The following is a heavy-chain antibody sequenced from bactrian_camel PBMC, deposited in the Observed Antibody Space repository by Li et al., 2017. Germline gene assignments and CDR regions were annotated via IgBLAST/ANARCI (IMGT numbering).Heavy chain of an antibody. J-gene: IGHJ4*01. CDR2: LGVLGE. CDR3: AADSGGRSRVRGWVERPSVAAYDY. Sequence: HVQLVESGGGSVEAGESLRLSCVASGFMASRRGKGWFRQAPGKAHEGIAALGVLGEEIYESSVKGRVTVSQDHGKNNVYLQMNSLKPEDTAMYCCAADSGGRSRVRGWVERPSVAAYDYWGQGNQVTVS. CDR1: GFMASRRG. V-gene: IGHV3S53*01. D-gene: IGHD5*01.